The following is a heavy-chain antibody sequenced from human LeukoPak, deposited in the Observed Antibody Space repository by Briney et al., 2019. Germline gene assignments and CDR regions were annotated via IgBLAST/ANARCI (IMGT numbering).Heavy chain of an antibody. CDR1: GGSISSGSYY. CDR2: IYTSGST. J-gene: IGHJ4*02. Sequence: PSETLSLTCTVSGGSISSGSYYWSWIRQPAGKGLEWIGRIYTSGSTNYNPSLKSRVTISVDTSKNQFSLKLSSVTAADTAVYYCARFGDSSGYYGYYFDYWGQGTLVTVSS. D-gene: IGHD3-22*01. V-gene: IGHV4-61*02. CDR3: ARFGDSSGYYGYYFDY.